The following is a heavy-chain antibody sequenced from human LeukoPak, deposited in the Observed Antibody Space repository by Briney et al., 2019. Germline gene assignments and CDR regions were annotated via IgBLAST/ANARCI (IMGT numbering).Heavy chain of an antibody. CDR3: ARDRHGGGY. CDR2: IYYSGST. Sequence: SETLSLTCTVSGGSISSYYWSWIRQPPGKGLEWIGYIYYSGSTNYNPSLKSRVTISVDTSKNQFSLKLSSVTAADTAVYYCARDRHGGGYWGQGTLVTVSS. CDR1: GGSISSYY. D-gene: IGHD4-23*01. V-gene: IGHV4-59*01. J-gene: IGHJ4*02.